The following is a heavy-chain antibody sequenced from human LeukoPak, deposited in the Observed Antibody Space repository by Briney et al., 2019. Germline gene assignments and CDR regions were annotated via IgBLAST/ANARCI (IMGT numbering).Heavy chain of an antibody. Sequence: GGSLRLSCAASGFTFSSYAMGWVRQAPGKGLEWVSGIGGSGDSTYYADSVKGRFTISRDNAKNSLYLQMNSLRAEDTAVYYCARDRNWNWDAFDIWGQGTMVTVSS. J-gene: IGHJ3*02. CDR2: IGGSGDST. CDR3: ARDRNWNWDAFDI. V-gene: IGHV3-23*01. CDR1: GFTFSSYA. D-gene: IGHD1-7*01.